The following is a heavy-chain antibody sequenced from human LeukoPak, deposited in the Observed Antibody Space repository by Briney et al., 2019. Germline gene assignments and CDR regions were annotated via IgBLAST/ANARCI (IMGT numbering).Heavy chain of an antibody. CDR3: AKPIAAAGTSRDGYNYVPAQNYWYFDL. J-gene: IGHJ2*01. CDR2: ISGSGGST. V-gene: IGHV3-23*01. Sequence: GGSLRLSCAASGFTFSSYAMSWVRQAPGKGLEWVSAISGSGGSTYYADSVKGRFTISRDNSKNTLYLQMNSLRAEDTAVYYCAKPIAAAGTSRDGYNYVPAQNYWYFDLWGRGTLVTVSS. D-gene: IGHD5-24*01. CDR1: GFTFSSYA.